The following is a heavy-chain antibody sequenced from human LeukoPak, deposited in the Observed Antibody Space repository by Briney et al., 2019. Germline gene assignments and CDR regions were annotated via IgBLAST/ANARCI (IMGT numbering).Heavy chain of an antibody. CDR2: ISAYNGNT. J-gene: IGHJ4*02. D-gene: IGHD2-2*01. CDR1: GYTFTGYY. CDR3: ARSRYCSSTSCYFADY. Sequence: ASVKVSCKASGYTFTGYYMHWVRQAPGQGLEWMGWISAYNGNTNYAQKLQGRVTMTTDTSTSTAYMELRSLRSDDTAVYFCARSRYCSSTSCYFADYWGQGTRVTVSS. V-gene: IGHV1-18*04.